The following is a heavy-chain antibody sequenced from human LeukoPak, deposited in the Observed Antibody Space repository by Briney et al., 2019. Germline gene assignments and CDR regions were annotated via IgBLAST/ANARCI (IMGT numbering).Heavy chain of an antibody. Sequence: SETLSLTCTVSGGSISSGGYYWSWIRQPAGKGLEWIGRVYTSGSTNYNPSLKSRVTISVDTSKNQFSLKLSSVTAADTAVYYCARGDTAMIVKNWYFDLWGRGTLVTVSS. CDR1: GGSISSGGYY. J-gene: IGHJ2*01. CDR3: ARGDTAMIVKNWYFDL. V-gene: IGHV4-61*02. D-gene: IGHD5-18*01. CDR2: VYTSGST.